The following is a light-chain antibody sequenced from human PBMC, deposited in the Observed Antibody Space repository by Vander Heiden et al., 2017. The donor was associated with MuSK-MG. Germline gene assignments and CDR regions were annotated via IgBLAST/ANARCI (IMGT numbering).Light chain of an antibody. V-gene: IGKV4-1*01. J-gene: IGKJ4*01. CDR2: WAS. CDR1: QSIFYSSNNKNY. Sequence: DIVLTQSSDSLAVALGERATLNCKSSQSIFYSSNNKNYLTWYQQKPGQPPKLLIYWASIRESGVPDRFSGSGSGTDFTLTISSLQAEDVAVYYCQQYYSTPLTFGGGTKVEIK. CDR3: QQYYSTPLT.